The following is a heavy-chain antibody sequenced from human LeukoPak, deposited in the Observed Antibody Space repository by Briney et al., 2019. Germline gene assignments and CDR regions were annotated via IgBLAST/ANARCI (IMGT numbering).Heavy chain of an antibody. D-gene: IGHD3-22*01. V-gene: IGHV4-61*08. CDR1: GGSISSGDYY. CDR3: ARSGYYYDSLDY. CDR2: IYYSGST. J-gene: IGHJ4*02. Sequence: PSETLSLTCTVSGGSISSGDYYWSWIRQPPGKGLEWIGYIYYSGSTNYNPSLKSRVTISVDTSKNQFSLKLSSVTAADTAVYYCARSGYYYDSLDYWGQGALVTVSS.